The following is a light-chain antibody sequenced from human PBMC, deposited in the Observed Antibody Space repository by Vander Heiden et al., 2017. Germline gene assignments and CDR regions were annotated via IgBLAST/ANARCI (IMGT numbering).Light chain of an antibody. CDR1: QNISSY. Sequence: QMTQSPSSLSASVGDRVTITCRASQNISSYVNWYQQRAGRDPKLLIYAASSLQGGVPSKFSGERSGTDFTLTISSMGPEDFATYYCQQSYSMPLTFGGGTKVEIK. CDR2: AAS. V-gene: IGKV1-39*01. CDR3: QQSYSMPLT. J-gene: IGKJ4*01.